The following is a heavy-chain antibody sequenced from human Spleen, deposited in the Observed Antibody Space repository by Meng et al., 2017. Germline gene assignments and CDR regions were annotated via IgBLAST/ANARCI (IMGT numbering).Heavy chain of an antibody. J-gene: IGHJ5*02. CDR1: GDSVSSNSAA. V-gene: IGHV6-1*02. D-gene: IGHD6-13*01. CDR3: ASDAGVTSGGTRFDP. CDR2: TYYRSKWFY. Sequence: HVPLQQPGPGLVTPSQTLSLTCAISGDSVSSNSAAWNWIRQSPSRGLEWLGRTYYRSKWFYDYAESVSSRIIINPDTSKNQFSLQLNSVTPEDTAVYYCASDAGVTSGGTRFDPWGQGTLVTVSS.